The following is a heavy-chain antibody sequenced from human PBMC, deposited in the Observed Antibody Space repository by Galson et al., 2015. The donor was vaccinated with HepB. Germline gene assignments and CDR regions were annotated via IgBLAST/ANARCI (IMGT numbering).Heavy chain of an antibody. Sequence: SLRLSCAASGFTFSSYGMHWVRQAPGKGLEWVAVIWYDGSNKYYADSVKGRFTISRDNSKNTLYLQMNSLRAEDTAVYYCARARRGSSGWTRNYGMDVWGQGTTVTVSS. V-gene: IGHV3-33*08. CDR3: ARARRGSSGWTRNYGMDV. J-gene: IGHJ6*02. CDR2: IWYDGSNK. D-gene: IGHD6-19*01. CDR1: GFTFSSYG.